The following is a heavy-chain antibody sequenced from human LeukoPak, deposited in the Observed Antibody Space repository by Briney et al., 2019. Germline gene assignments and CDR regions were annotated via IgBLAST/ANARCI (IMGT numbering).Heavy chain of an antibody. J-gene: IGHJ4*02. V-gene: IGHV1-46*01. Sequence: GASVKVSCKASGYTFTSYYMHWVRQAPGQGLEWMGIINPSGGSTSYAQKFQGRVTMTRDMSTSTVYMELSSLRSEDTAVYYCARDKGIAAAGTLDYFDYWGQGTLVTVSS. D-gene: IGHD6-13*01. CDR1: GYTFTSYY. CDR3: ARDKGIAAAGTLDYFDY. CDR2: INPSGGST.